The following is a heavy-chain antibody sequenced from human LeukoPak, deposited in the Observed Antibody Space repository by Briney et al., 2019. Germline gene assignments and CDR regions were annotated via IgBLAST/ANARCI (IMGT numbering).Heavy chain of an antibody. CDR1: GFTFSSYW. D-gene: IGHD2-15*01. J-gene: IGHJ4*02. CDR3: ARFDCSGGSCFDY. Sequence: GGSLRLSCAASGFTFSSYWMHWIRQAPGKGLVWVSRINSDGSSTSYADSVKGRFTISRDNAKNTLYLQMNSLRAEDTAVYYCARFDCSGGSCFDYWGQGTLVTVSS. CDR2: INSDGSST. V-gene: IGHV3-74*01.